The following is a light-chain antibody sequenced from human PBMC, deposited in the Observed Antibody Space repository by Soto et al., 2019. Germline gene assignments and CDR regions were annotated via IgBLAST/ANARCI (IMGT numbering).Light chain of an antibody. Sequence: DIQMTQSPSSLSASVGDRVTITCRASQSISSYLNWYQQKPGKAPKLLIYAASSLQSGVPSRFSGSGSGTDFTLTISSLQPEDFATYYGQQSYSTPPMYTFGQGTKLEIK. J-gene: IGKJ2*01. CDR1: QSISSY. CDR2: AAS. V-gene: IGKV1-39*01. CDR3: QQSYSTPPMYT.